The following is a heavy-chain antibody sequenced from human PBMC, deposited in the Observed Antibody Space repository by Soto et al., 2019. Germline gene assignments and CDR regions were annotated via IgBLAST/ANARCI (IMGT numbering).Heavy chain of an antibody. CDR3: ARSPLSYDYVRQTWREVGDSFDI. Sequence: SETLFLTCAIYNSSLGAFHWTWIRQPPGKGLEWIGELIHGGSTNYNPPLKSRVTFSLDTSKNQFSLQLMSVTAADTAVYYCARSPLSYDYVRQTWREVGDSFDIWGRGTLVTVSS. V-gene: IGHV4-34*12. CDR1: NSSLGAFH. D-gene: IGHD3-16*01. J-gene: IGHJ3*02. CDR2: LIHGGST.